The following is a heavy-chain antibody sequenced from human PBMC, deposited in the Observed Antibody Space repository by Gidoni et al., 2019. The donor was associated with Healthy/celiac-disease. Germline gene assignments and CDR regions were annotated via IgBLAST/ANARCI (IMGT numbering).Heavy chain of an antibody. J-gene: IGHJ6*03. D-gene: IGHD3-10*01. CDR2: ISYDGSNQ. V-gene: IGHV3-30-3*01. CDR3: ARDGDYYGSGSYYNLYYYYMDV. CDR1: GFTFSSYA. Sequence: QVQLVESGGGVVQPGRSLRLSCAASGFTFSSYALHWVRQAPGKGLEWVAVISYDGSNQYYADSVKGRFTISRDNSKNTLYLQMNSLRAEDTAVYYCARDGDYYGSGSYYNLYYYYMDVWGKGTTVTVSS.